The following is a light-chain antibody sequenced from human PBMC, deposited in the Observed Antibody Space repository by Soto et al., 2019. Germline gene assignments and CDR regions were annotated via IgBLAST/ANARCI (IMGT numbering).Light chain of an antibody. J-gene: IGKJ1*01. Sequence: DIQMTQSPSSLSASVGDRVTIPCRASQSISNYLSWYQQIPGKAPKLLIYAASTLRSGVSSRFSGSGSGTDFTLTISSLQPEDFATYYCQQSYSTPWTFGQGTKVEIK. CDR1: QSISNY. CDR2: AAS. CDR3: QQSYSTPWT. V-gene: IGKV1-39*01.